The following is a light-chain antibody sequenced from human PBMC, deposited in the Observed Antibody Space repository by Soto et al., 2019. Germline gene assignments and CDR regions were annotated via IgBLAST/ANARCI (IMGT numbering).Light chain of an antibody. CDR1: QSVSTY. J-gene: IGKJ1*01. V-gene: IGKV3-11*01. CDR3: VQRNDWPWT. CDR2: DTF. Sequence: EIALTQSPAILSLSPGERATLSCRASQSVSTYLAWYQQKPGQAPRLLIYDTFNRATGIPDRFSGSGSGTDFTLTISSLEPEDLAVYYCVQRNDWPWTSGQGTKVEI.